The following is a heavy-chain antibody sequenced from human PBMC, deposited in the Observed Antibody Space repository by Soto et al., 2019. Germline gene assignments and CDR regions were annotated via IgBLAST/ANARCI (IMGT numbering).Heavy chain of an antibody. CDR2: ISGSGGST. V-gene: IGHV3-23*01. CDR1: GFTFSSYA. CDR3: AKGPFYYDFWSGYYNSY. D-gene: IGHD3-3*01. J-gene: IGHJ4*02. Sequence: GGSLRLSCAASGFTFSSYAMSWVRQAPGKGLEWVSAISGSGGSTYYADSVKGRFTISRDNSKNTLYLQMNSLRAEDTAVYYCAKGPFYYDFWSGYYNSYWGQGTLVTVSS.